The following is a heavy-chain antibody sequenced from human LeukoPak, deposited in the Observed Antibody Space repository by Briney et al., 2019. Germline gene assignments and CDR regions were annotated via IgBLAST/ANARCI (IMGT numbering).Heavy chain of an antibody. J-gene: IGHJ4*02. CDR3: ARGEGIAARPYYFDY. V-gene: IGHV4-59*01. Sequence: SETLSLTCTVSGGSISSYYWSWIRQPPGKGLEWIGYIYYSGSTNYNPSLKSRVTISVDTSKNQFSLKLSSVTAADTAVYYCARGEGIAARPYYFDYWGQGTLVTVS. CDR1: GGSISSYY. CDR2: IYYSGST. D-gene: IGHD6-6*01.